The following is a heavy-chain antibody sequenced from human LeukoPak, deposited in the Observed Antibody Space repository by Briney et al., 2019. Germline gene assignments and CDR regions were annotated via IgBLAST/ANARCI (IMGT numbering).Heavy chain of an antibody. CDR3: ARDGYGSYPYYMDV. D-gene: IGHD3-16*02. Sequence: GSSVKVSCKASGGTFSNYAISWVRQAPGQGLEWMGGIIPIFGTANYAQKFQGRVTITADKSTSTAYMELSSLRSEDTAVYYCARDGYGSYPYYMDVWGKGTTVTISS. J-gene: IGHJ6*03. CDR1: GGTFSNYA. V-gene: IGHV1-69*06. CDR2: IIPIFGTA.